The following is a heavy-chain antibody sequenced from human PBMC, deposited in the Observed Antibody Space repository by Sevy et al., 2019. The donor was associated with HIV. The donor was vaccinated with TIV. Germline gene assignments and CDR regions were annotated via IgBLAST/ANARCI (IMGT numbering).Heavy chain of an antibody. Sequence: GGSLRLSCAASGFTFSSYAMHWVRQAPGKGLEWVAVISYDGSNKYYAYSVKGRFTISRDNSKNTLYLQMNSLRAEDTAVYYCARENYYYDSSGYYGWDYYYYYGMDVWGQGTTVTVSS. CDR1: GFTFSSYA. CDR2: ISYDGSNK. D-gene: IGHD3-22*01. V-gene: IGHV3-30-3*01. CDR3: ARENYYYDSSGYYGWDYYYYYGMDV. J-gene: IGHJ6*02.